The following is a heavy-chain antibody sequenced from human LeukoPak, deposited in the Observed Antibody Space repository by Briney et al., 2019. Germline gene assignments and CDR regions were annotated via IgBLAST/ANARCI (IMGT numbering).Heavy chain of an antibody. D-gene: IGHD6-19*01. CDR2: ISASSNFI. CDR3: ARDPGYSSGWFDY. V-gene: IGHV3-21*01. J-gene: IGHJ4*02. CDR1: GLTFDDYG. Sequence: GGSLRLSCVASGLTFDDYGMSWVRQAPGKGLEWVSSISASSNFISYADSVKGRFTISRDNAKKSLYLQMNSVRAEDTAVYYCARDPGYSSGWFDYWGQGALVTVSS.